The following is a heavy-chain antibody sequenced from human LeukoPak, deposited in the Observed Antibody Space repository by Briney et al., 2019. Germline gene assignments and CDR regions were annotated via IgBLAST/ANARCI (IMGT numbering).Heavy chain of an antibody. V-gene: IGHV3-30*03. CDR3: ARDLYRIVVVPHYFDY. Sequence: GGSLRLSCAASGFTFSSYGMHWVRQAPGKGLEWVAVISYDGSKKYCADSVKGRFTISRDNAKKSLYLQMNSLRAEDTAVYYCARDLYRIVVVPHYFDYWGQGTLVTVSS. CDR2: ISYDGSKK. J-gene: IGHJ4*02. CDR1: GFTFSSYG. D-gene: IGHD3-22*01.